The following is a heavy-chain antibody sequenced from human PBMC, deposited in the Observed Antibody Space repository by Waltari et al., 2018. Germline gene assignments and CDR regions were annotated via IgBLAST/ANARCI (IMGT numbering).Heavy chain of an antibody. CDR1: GYSISSGYY. D-gene: IGHD3-22*01. V-gene: IGHV4-38-2*01. J-gene: IGHJ3*02. CDR3: ARAGITMIVVVITHDAFDI. CDR2: IYHSGST. Sequence: QVQLQESGPGLVKPSETLSLTCAVSGYSISSGYYWGWIRQPPGKGLEWIGSIYHSGSTCYNPSLKSRVTIAVDTSKNQFSLKLSSVTAADTAVYYCARAGITMIVVVITHDAFDIWGQGTMVTVSS.